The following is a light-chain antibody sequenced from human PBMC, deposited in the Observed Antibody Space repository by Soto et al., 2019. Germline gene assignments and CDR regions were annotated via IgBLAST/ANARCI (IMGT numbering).Light chain of an antibody. Sequence: DIVMTQSPDSLAVSLDERATINCKSSQSVLYSSNNKNHLAWYQQKPGQPPKLLIYWASTRESGVPDRFSGSGSGTDFTLTISSLQAEDVAVYYCQQYYSTPYTFGQGTKLEIK. V-gene: IGKV4-1*01. J-gene: IGKJ2*01. CDR1: QSVLYSSNNKNH. CDR2: WAS. CDR3: QQYYSTPYT.